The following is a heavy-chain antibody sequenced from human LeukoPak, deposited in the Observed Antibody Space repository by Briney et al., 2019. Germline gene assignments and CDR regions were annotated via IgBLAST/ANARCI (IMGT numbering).Heavy chain of an antibody. Sequence: GGSLRLSCAASGFTFSNYWMTWVRQAPGKGLEWVANIKEDGSDKYYVDSVKGRFIISRDNAKNSLFLQMNSLRAEDTAVYYCAKDILRWAFDYWGQGTLVTVSS. V-gene: IGHV3-7*01. D-gene: IGHD5-24*01. CDR2: IKEDGSDK. CDR3: AKDILRWAFDY. J-gene: IGHJ4*02. CDR1: GFTFSNYW.